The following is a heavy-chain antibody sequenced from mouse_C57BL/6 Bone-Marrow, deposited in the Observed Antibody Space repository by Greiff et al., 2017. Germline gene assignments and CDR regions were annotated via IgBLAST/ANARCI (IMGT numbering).Heavy chain of an antibody. CDR3: TNWDEGTWFAY. CDR2: IDPENGDT. CDR1: GFNIKDDY. J-gene: IGHJ3*01. V-gene: IGHV14-4*01. D-gene: IGHD4-1*01. Sequence: EVQLQQSGAELVRPGASVKLSCTASGFNIKDDYMHWVKQRPEQGLEWIGWIDPENGDTEYDSKFPGKATITADTASNTAYLQLSSLTSEDTAVYYCTNWDEGTWFAYWGHGALVTVSA.